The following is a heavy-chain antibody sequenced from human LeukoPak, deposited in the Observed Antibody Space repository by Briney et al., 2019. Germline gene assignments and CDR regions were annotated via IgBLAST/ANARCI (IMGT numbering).Heavy chain of an antibody. D-gene: IGHD1-26*01. CDR2: INQDGSEK. J-gene: IGHJ4*02. V-gene: IGHV3-7*01. CDR1: GFTFSNYW. CDR3: AREWALFDY. Sequence: PGGSLRLSCVASGFTFSNYWMSWVRQAPGKGLERVANINQDGSEKYSVDSVKGRFTFSRDNAKNSLYLQMNSLRAEDTAVYYCAREWALFDYWGQGTLVTVSS.